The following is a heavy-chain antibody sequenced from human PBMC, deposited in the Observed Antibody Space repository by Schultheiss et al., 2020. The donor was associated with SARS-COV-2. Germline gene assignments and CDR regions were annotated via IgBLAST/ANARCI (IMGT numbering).Heavy chain of an antibody. CDR1: GYSFTNHW. Sequence: GGSLRLSCKGSGYSFTNHWIGWVRQMPGKGLEWMGIIYPDDSDTRYSPSFQGQVTISADKSISTAYLQWSSLKASDTAMYYCARLPVVTGYYFDYWGQGTLVTVSS. V-gene: IGHV5-51*01. J-gene: IGHJ4*02. D-gene: IGHD4-23*01. CDR2: IYPDDSDT. CDR3: ARLPVVTGYYFDY.